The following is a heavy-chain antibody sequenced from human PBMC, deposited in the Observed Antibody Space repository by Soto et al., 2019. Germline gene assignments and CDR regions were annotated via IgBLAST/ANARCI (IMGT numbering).Heavy chain of an antibody. CDR2: IKQDGSEK. V-gene: IGHV3-7*01. Sequence: EVQLVESGGGLVQPGGSLRLSCAASGFTFSSYWMSWVCQAPGKGLEWVANIKQDGSEKYYVDSVKGRFTISRDNAKNSLYLQMNSLRAEDTAVYYCWGSGYYYYGMDVWGQGTTVTVSS. CDR3: WGSGYYYYGMDV. J-gene: IGHJ6*02. D-gene: IGHD7-27*01. CDR1: GFTFSSYW.